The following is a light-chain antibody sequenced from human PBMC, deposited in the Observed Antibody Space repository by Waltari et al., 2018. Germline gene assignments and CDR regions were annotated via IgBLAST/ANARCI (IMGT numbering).Light chain of an antibody. J-gene: IGKJ4*01. Sequence: EIVMTQTPATLSVSPGERATLSCRASQSVSSNLAWYQQNPGQAPRLLIYDASTRYTGIPDRFSGRWSGTEFTLTISSLQSEDFAFYYCQQYNNWPPLTFGGGTKVEIK. CDR1: QSVSSN. CDR2: DAS. CDR3: QQYNNWPPLT. V-gene: IGKV3-15*01.